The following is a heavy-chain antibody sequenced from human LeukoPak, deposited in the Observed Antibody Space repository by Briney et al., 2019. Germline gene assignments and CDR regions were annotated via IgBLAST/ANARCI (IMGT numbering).Heavy chain of an antibody. CDR3: AKENIVVVVAATFDY. J-gene: IGHJ4*02. Sequence: GGSLRLSCAASGFTFSSYAMSWVRQAPGKGLEWVSAISGSGFTYYADSVKGRFTISRDNSKNTLYLQMNSLRAEDTAVYYCAKENIVVVVAATFDYWGQGTLVTVSS. V-gene: IGHV3-23*01. CDR2: ISGSGFT. CDR1: GFTFSSYA. D-gene: IGHD2-15*01.